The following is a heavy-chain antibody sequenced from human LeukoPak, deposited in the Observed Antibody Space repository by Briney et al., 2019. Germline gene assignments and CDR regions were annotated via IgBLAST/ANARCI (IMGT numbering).Heavy chain of an antibody. CDR3: ARVTDYYDSSGYSYYMDV. Sequence: GGSLRLSCAASGFTFSSYWMSWVRQAPGKGLEWVANIKQDGNEKYYVDSVKGRFTISRDNAKNSLYLQMNSLRAEDTAVYYCARVTDYYDSSGYSYYMDVWGKGTTVTVSS. J-gene: IGHJ6*03. CDR2: IKQDGNEK. CDR1: GFTFSSYW. V-gene: IGHV3-7*01. D-gene: IGHD3-22*01.